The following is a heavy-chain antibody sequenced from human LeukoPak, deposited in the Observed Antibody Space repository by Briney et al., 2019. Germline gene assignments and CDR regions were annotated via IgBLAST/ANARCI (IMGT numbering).Heavy chain of an antibody. V-gene: IGHV3-48*04. CDR3: AREKRYYDFWSGYYSR. CDR1: GFTFSSYS. J-gene: IGHJ4*02. CDR2: ISSRSSTI. D-gene: IGHD3-3*01. Sequence: GSLRLSCAASGFTFSSYSMNWVRQAPGKGLEWVSYISSRSSTIYYADSVKGRFTISRDNAKNSLYLQMNSLRAEDTAVYYCAREKRYYDFWSGYYSRWGQGTLVTVSS.